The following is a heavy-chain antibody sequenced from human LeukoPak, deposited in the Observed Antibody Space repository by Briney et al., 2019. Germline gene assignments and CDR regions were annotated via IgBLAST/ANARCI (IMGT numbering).Heavy chain of an antibody. Sequence: GGSLRLSCAASGFTLSAYWMHWVRQAPGKGLMWVSRIEGDGNRITYADSVKGRFTISRGNAKNTLYLQMNSLRAEDTAVYYCTRDWRNLGYDYWGQGTLVTVSS. J-gene: IGHJ4*02. CDR2: IEGDGNRI. D-gene: IGHD5-12*01. V-gene: IGHV3-74*01. CDR3: TRDWRNLGYDY. CDR1: GFTLSAYW.